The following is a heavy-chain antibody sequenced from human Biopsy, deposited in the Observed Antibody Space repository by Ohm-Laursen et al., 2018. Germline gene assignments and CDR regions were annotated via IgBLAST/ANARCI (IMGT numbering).Heavy chain of an antibody. CDR2: INWNRDRV. J-gene: IGHJ6*02. D-gene: IGHD3-9*01. CDR1: GFKFDEFA. Sequence: SLRLSCAASGFKFDEFAMHWVRQTPGKGLEWVSAINWNRDRVDYADSVKGRFPISRAHAENSLYLEMNRLRPEDTAFYYCAKDKNDILTPGEGLDVWGHGTTVTVSS. CDR3: AKDKNDILTPGEGLDV. V-gene: IGHV3-9*01.